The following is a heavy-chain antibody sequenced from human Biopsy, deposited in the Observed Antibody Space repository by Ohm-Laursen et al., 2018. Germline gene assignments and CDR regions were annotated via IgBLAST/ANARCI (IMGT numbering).Heavy chain of an antibody. CDR2: ISYDGSGE. Sequence: LRLSCAASGFTFTSYAMHWVRQAPGKGLEWVAVISYDGSGEYYADSLQGRFIISRDNPKNTVDLRMNSLRAEDTAVYFCARDGKRWDYSTYFSWHFDLWGRGTLVTVSS. D-gene: IGHD4-11*01. V-gene: IGHV3-30*03. CDR3: ARDGKRWDYSTYFSWHFDL. CDR1: GFTFTSYA. J-gene: IGHJ2*01.